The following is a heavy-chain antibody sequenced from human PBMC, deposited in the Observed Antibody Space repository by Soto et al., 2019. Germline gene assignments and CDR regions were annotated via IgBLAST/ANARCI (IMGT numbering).Heavy chain of an antibody. CDR2: ISRDGKNK. V-gene: IGHV3-30*04. CDR1: GFTFSRYA. D-gene: IGHD3-10*01. J-gene: IGHJ4*02. CDR3: ARSRNSAVADSFDF. Sequence: PGVSLRLSCAGSGFTFSRYAIHWVRQAPGKGLEWVAVISRDGKNKYYVDSVKGRFTISRDDSQNTLYLQMNSLRREDTAVYYCARSRNSAVADSFDFWGQGTLVTVSS.